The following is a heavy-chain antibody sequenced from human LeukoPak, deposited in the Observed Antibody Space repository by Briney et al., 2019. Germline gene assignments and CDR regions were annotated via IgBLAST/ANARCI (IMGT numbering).Heavy chain of an antibody. Sequence: PGGSLRLSCAASGFTFSSYAMSWVRQAPGKGLEWVSAISGSGGSTYYADSVKGRFTISRDNSKNTLYLQMNSLRAEDTAVYYCAKAPYYASGPDLSAFDIWGQGTMVTVSS. CDR3: AKAPYYASGPDLSAFDI. CDR2: ISGSGGST. V-gene: IGHV3-23*01. J-gene: IGHJ3*02. CDR1: GFTFSSYA. D-gene: IGHD2/OR15-2a*01.